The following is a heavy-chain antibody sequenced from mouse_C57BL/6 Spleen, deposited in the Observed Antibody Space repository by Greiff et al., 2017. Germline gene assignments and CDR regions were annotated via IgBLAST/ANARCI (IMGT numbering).Heavy chain of an antibody. Sequence: EVMLVESGPELVKPGDSVKISCKASGYSFTGYFMNWVMQSHGKSLEWIGRINPYNGDTFYNQKFKGKATLTVDKSSSTAHMELRSLTSEDSAVYYCARGYYYGSSYDAMDYWGQGTSVTVSS. V-gene: IGHV1-20*01. CDR2: INPYNGDT. J-gene: IGHJ4*01. D-gene: IGHD1-1*01. CDR1: GYSFTGYF. CDR3: ARGYYYGSSYDAMDY.